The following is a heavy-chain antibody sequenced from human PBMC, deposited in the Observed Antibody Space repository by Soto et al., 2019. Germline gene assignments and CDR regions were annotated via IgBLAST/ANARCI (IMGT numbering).Heavy chain of an antibody. V-gene: IGHV1-18*04. CDR2: ISAYNDNT. CDR3: ARGVDCSGGSCFSFYYYYYGFDV. CDR1: GYTFTSYG. J-gene: IGHJ6*02. Sequence: GASVKVSCKASGYTFTSYGISWVRQAPGQGLEWMGWISAYNDNTIYTQKLQGRVTMTTDTSTSTAYMELRSLRSDDTAVYYCARGVDCSGGSCFSFYYYYYGFDVWGQGTTVTVSS. D-gene: IGHD2-15*01.